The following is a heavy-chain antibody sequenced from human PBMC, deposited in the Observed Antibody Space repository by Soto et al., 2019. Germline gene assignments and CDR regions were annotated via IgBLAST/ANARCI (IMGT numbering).Heavy chain of an antibody. CDR3: ARGYPHLCLYCRPYCGGDCYGFDS. J-gene: IGHJ4*02. Sequence: GGSLRLSCAASGFTFSSYSMNWVRQAPGKGLEWVSSISSSSSYIYYADSVKGRFTISRDNAKNSLYLQMNSLRAEDTAVYYCARGYPHLCLYCRPYCGGDCYGFDSWGQGTLVTVSS. D-gene: IGHD2-21*02. CDR2: ISSSSSYI. CDR1: GFTFSSYS. V-gene: IGHV3-21*01.